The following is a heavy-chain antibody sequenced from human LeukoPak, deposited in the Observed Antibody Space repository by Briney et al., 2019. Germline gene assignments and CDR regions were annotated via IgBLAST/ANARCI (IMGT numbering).Heavy chain of an antibody. CDR1: GYSISSGYY. J-gene: IGHJ6*03. V-gene: IGHV4-4*07. Sequence: PSETLSLTCAVSGYSISSGYYWSWIRQPAGKGLEWIGRIYTSGSTNYNPSLKSRVTMSVDTSKNQFSLKLSSVTAADTAVYYCARGNYYYYMDVWGKGTTVTVSS. CDR3: ARGNYYYYMDV. CDR2: IYTSGST.